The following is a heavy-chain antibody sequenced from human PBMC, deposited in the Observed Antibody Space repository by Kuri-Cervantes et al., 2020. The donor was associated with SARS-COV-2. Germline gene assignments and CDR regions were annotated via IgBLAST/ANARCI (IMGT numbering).Heavy chain of an antibody. D-gene: IGHD3-10*01. CDR3: ARGMVRGIIQYYYYAMDV. CDR2: INPNSGGT. CDR1: GYTFTGYY. Sequence: ASVKISCKASGYTFTGYYMHWARQAPGQGLEWMGWINPNSGGTNYAQKFQGWVTMTRDTSISTVYMELSRLRSDDTAVYYCARGMVRGIIQYYYYAMDVWGQGTTVTVSS. J-gene: IGHJ6*02. V-gene: IGHV1-2*04.